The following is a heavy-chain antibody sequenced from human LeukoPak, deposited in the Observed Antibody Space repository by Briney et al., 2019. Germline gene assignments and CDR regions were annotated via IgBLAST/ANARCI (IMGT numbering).Heavy chain of an antibody. CDR3: ARVNLRGSQYNWFDP. D-gene: IGHD1-1*01. J-gene: IGHJ5*02. V-gene: IGHV1-69*02. Sequence: SVKVSCKASGGTLNTHIFTWVQQAPGQGLEWMGKITPIIDVSKYAQKFQGRLTITADKSTATVYMELSGLKSEDTAVYYCARVNLRGSQYNWFDPWGQGTLVTVSS. CDR1: GGTLNTHI. CDR2: ITPIIDVS.